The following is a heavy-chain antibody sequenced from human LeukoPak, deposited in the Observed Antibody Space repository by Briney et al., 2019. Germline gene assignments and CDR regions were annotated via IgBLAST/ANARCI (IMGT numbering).Heavy chain of an antibody. CDR3: ARAYDSSGYPSPFDY. CDR2: ISSSGSTI. J-gene: IGHJ4*02. V-gene: IGHV3-11*01. Sequence: GGSLRLSCAASGFTFSDYYMSWIRQAPGKGLEWVSYISSSGSTIYYADSVKGRFTISRDNAKNSLYLQMNSLRAEDTAVYYCARAYDSSGYPSPFDYWGQGTLVTVSS. D-gene: IGHD3-22*01. CDR1: GFTFSDYY.